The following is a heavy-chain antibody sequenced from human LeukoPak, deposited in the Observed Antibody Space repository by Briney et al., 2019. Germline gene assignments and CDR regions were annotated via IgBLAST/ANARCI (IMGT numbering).Heavy chain of an antibody. CDR3: SKDRNVWGTYPLYFDY. CDR1: GFTFSSYA. J-gene: IGHJ4*02. Sequence: GGSLRLSCAASGFTFSSYAMHWVRQAPGKGLEGGAFIRYDGINKDYADSVKGPFTIYRDNSKNMLYLQISSLRAEDMAVYYCSKDRNVWGTYPLYFDYWGQGTLVTVSS. V-gene: IGHV3-30*02. D-gene: IGHD3-16*02. CDR2: IRYDGINK.